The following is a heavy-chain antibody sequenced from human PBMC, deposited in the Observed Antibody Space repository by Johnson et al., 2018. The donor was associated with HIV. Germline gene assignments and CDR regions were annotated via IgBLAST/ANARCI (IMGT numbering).Heavy chain of an antibody. D-gene: IGHD1-7*01. CDR3: AREARNNWNYEGDAFDI. CDR2: ISVDGNNE. Sequence: VQLVESGGGVVQPGRSLRLSCAASGFTFSSYGMPWVRQAPGKGLEWVAVISVDGNNEYYTDSVKGRFTISRDISTNTLYVQMNSLRTEDTGVYYWAREARNNWNYEGDAFDIWGQGTMVTVSS. V-gene: IGHV3-30*03. CDR1: GFTFSSYG. J-gene: IGHJ3*02.